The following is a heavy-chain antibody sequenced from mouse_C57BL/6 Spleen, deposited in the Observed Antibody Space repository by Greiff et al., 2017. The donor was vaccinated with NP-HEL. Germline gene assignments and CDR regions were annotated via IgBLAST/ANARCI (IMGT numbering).Heavy chain of an antibody. D-gene: IGHD2-14*01. CDR1: GYTFTSYW. V-gene: IGHV1-69*01. CDR2: IGPSDGYT. Sequence: QVQLQQPGAELVMPGASVKLSCKASGYTFTSYWMHWVKQRPGQGLEWIGEIGPSDGYTNYNKKFKGKSTLTVDKSSSTAYMQLNRLASEVSAVYSSSRRSFYYRGGDCWGKGTTLTVAS. CDR3: SRRSFYYRGGDC. J-gene: IGHJ2*01.